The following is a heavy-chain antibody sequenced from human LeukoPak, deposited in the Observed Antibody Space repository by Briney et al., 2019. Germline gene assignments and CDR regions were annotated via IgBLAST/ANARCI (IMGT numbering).Heavy chain of an antibody. V-gene: IGHV3-30-3*01. Sequence: GSLRLSCAASGFTFSSYAMHWDRQAPGKGLEWVAVISYDGSNKYYADSVKGRFTISRDNAKNSLYLQMNSLRDEDTAVYYCARGTLYGDYGIPKDHGNWFDPWGQGTLVTVSS. CDR3: ARGTLYGDYGIPKDHGNWFDP. J-gene: IGHJ5*02. CDR1: GFTFSSYA. CDR2: ISYDGSNK. D-gene: IGHD4-17*01.